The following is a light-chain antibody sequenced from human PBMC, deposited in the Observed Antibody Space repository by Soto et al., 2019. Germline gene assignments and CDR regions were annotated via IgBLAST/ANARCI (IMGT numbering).Light chain of an antibody. J-gene: IGLJ2*01. CDR1: SSDVGTYEY. Sequence: QSALTQPASVSGSPGQSITISCTGTSSDVGTYEYVSWYQHHPGKAPKLMIYDVSNRPPGVSDRFSGSKSGNTDSLTISGLEAEDEAEYYCCSYSSNGNVLFGGGTKLTVL. V-gene: IGLV2-14*03. CDR2: DVS. CDR3: CSYSSNGNVL.